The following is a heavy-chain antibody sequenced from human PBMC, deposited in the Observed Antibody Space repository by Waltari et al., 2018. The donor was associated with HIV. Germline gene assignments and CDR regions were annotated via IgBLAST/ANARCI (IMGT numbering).Heavy chain of an antibody. J-gene: IGHJ3*01. D-gene: IGHD5-12*01. CDR3: TTGGYPTEAFDV. CDR2: IKSKRDGGAT. V-gene: IGHV3-15*01. CDR1: QLTFEEVW. Sequence: EVQVVESGGVLVKTGVSLIVSFASFQLTFEEVWQTWVRQAPGKGLEWVGRIKSKRDGGATDYAASVKGRFVISRDDSQNTLYLQMSGLRTEDTAMYYCTTGGYPTEAFDVWGQGTMVTVSP.